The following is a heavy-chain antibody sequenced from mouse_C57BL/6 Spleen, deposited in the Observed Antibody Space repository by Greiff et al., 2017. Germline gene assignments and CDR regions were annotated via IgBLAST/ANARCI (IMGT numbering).Heavy chain of an antibody. CDR3: AKSYDYDAWFAY. D-gene: IGHD2-4*01. V-gene: IGHV1-66*01. J-gene: IGHJ3*01. CDR1: GYSFTSYY. CDR2: IYPGSGNT. Sequence: QVQLQQSGPELVKPGASVKISCKASGYSFTSYYIHWVKQRPGQGLEWIGWIYPGSGNTKYNEKFKGKATRTADTSSSTAYMQLSSLTSEDSAVYYCAKSYDYDAWFAYWGQGTLVTVSA.